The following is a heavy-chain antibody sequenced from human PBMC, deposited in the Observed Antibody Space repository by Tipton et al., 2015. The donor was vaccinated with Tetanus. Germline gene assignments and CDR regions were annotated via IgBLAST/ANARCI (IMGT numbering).Heavy chain of an antibody. J-gene: IGHJ4*02. CDR1: GFTFGSYG. CDR2: VSASGNT. Sequence: SLRLSCAASGFTFGSYGMHWVRQVPGEGLEWVSGVSASGNTNYADSVDGRFTISRDNAKNTMYLQMNSLRAEDTATYYCAKIKSRGVSSAIEHWGQGALVTVSS. CDR3: AKIKSRGVSSAIEH. D-gene: IGHD2-21*01. V-gene: IGHV3-23*01.